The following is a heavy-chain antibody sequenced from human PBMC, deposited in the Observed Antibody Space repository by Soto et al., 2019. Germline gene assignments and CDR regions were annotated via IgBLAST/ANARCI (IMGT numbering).Heavy chain of an antibody. CDR3: ARGGRLLAWFEPRTMSYGMDV. J-gene: IGHJ6*02. Sequence: GTPVKVACDASGYTFTSYDITWVRQATGQGLEWMGWMNPNSGNTGYAQKFQGRVTMTRNTSISTAYMELSSLRSEDTAVYYCARGGRLLAWFEPRTMSYGMDVWAQGTTVTVSS. V-gene: IGHV1-8*01. D-gene: IGHD3-3*01. CDR2: MNPNSGNT. CDR1: GYTFTSYD.